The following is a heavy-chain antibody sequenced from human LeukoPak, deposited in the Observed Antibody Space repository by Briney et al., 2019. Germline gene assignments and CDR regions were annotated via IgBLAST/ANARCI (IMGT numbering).Heavy chain of an antibody. D-gene: IGHD3-3*01. CDR1: GGSISSHY. Sequence: SETLSLTCTVSGGSISSHYWSWIRQPPGKGLEWIGYTYYSGSTNYNPSLKSRVTISVDTSKNQFSLKLSSVTAADTAVYYCARATIFGVVNYWGQGTLVTVSS. V-gene: IGHV4-59*11. J-gene: IGHJ4*02. CDR3: ARATIFGVVNY. CDR2: TYYSGST.